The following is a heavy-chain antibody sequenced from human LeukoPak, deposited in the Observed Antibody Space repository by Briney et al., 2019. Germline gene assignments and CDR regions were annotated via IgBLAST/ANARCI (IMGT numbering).Heavy chain of an antibody. CDR3: ARGDTAMAFYYFDY. V-gene: IGHV1-69*06. CDR1: GGTFSSYA. D-gene: IGHD5-18*01. J-gene: IGHJ4*02. CDR2: IIPIFGTA. Sequence: SVKVSCKASGGTFSSYAISWVRQAPGQGLEWMGGIIPIFGTANYAQKFQGRATITADKSTSTAYMELSSLRSEDTAVYYCARGDTAMAFYYFDYWGQGTLVTVSS.